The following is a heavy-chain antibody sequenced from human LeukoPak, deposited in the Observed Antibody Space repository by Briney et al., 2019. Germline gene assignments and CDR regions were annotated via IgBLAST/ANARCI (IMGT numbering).Heavy chain of an antibody. CDR3: ARVRDSSGYWGKTRNDAFDI. V-gene: IGHV3-53*01. J-gene: IGHJ3*02. D-gene: IGHD3-22*01. CDR2: IYSGGST. Sequence: GGSLRLSCAASGFTVSNNYKSGGRQAPGKGLEGGSVIYSGGSTYYADSVKGRFTISRDNSKKTLYLQMTRLRTEDTGVDYCARVRDSSGYWGKTRNDAFDIWGQGTMVTVSS. CDR1: GFTVSNNY.